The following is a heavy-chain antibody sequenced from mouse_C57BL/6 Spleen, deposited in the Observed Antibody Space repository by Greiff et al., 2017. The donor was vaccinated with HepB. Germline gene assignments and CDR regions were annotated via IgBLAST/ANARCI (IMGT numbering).Heavy chain of an antibody. CDR1: GYTFTDYN. D-gene: IGHD1-1*01. J-gene: IGHJ2*01. V-gene: IGHV1-22*01. CDR2: INPNNGGT. Sequence: EVQLQQSGPELVKPGASVKMSCKASGYTFTDYNIHWVKQSHGKSLEWIGYINPNNGGTSYNQKFKGKATLTATKSSSTAYMELRSLTSEDSAFYYCERGGYYGSSYYFDYWGQGTTLTVSS. CDR3: ERGGYYGSSYYFDY.